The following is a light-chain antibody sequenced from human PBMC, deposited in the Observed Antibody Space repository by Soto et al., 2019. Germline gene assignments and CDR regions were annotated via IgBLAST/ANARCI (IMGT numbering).Light chain of an antibody. V-gene: IGKV3D-15*01. Sequence: EIVMTQSPATLSVSPGERATLSCRASQSVSSNFAWYQQKPGQAPRLLIYGASSRATGIPSRFSGSGSGPEFTLTISSLQPDDFGTYYCQQYNSFAWT. CDR3: QQYNSFAWT. CDR1: QSVSSN. J-gene: IGKJ1*01. CDR2: GAS.